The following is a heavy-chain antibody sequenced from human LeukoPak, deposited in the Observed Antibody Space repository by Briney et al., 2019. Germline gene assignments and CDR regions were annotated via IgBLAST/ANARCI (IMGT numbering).Heavy chain of an antibody. V-gene: IGHV3-7*01. CDR1: GFTLSSYW. J-gene: IGHJ4*02. Sequence: GGSLTLSCAASGFTLSSYWMSWVRQAPGKGLEWVANIKQDGSEKNYVDSVKGRFTISRDNAKNSLYLQMNSLRAEDTAVYYCATRTYSSGWYWNYWGQGTLVTVSS. D-gene: IGHD6-19*01. CDR3: ATRTYSSGWYWNY. CDR2: IKQDGSEK.